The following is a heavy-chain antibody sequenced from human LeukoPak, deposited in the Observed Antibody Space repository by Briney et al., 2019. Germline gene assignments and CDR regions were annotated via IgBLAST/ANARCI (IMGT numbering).Heavy chain of an antibody. D-gene: IGHD3-10*01. J-gene: IGHJ6*02. Sequence: PSETLSLTCTVSGGSISSSSYYWGWIRQPAGKGLEWIGRIYTSGSTNYNPSLKSRVTMSVDTSKNQFSLKLSSVTAADTAVYYCARDGVMVRGVIIAPYYYYGMDVWGQGTTVTVSS. CDR1: GGSISSSSYY. CDR3: ARDGVMVRGVIIAPYYYYGMDV. V-gene: IGHV4-61*02. CDR2: IYTSGST.